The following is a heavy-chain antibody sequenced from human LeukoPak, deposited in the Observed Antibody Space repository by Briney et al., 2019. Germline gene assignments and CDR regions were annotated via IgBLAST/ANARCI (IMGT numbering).Heavy chain of an antibody. D-gene: IGHD4-17*01. V-gene: IGHV3-7*01. J-gene: IGHJ4*02. Sequence: GGSLRLSCAASGFTFSSYYMSWVRQAPGKGLEWVANIKQDGSEKYYMDSVKGRFTISRDNAKNSLYLQMNSLRAEDTAVYYCARLTTVTTFDSWGQGTLVTVSS. CDR2: IKQDGSEK. CDR1: GFTFSSYY. CDR3: ARLTTVTTFDS.